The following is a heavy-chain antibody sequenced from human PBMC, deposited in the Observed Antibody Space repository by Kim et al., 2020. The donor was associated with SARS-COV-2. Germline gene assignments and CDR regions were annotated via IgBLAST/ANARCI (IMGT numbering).Heavy chain of an antibody. V-gene: IGHV4-31*03. D-gene: IGHD4-17*01. CDR2: IYYSGST. Sequence: SETLSLTCTVSGGSISSGGYYWSWIRQHPGKGLEWIGYIYYSGSTYYNPSLKSRVTISVDTSKNQFSLKLSSVTAADTAVYYCARERCPPEYYFDYWGQGTLVTVSS. J-gene: IGHJ4*02. CDR1: GGSISSGGYY. CDR3: ARERCPPEYYFDY.